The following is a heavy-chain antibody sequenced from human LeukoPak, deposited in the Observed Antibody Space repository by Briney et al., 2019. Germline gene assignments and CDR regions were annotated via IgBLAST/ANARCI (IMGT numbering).Heavy chain of an antibody. V-gene: IGHV3-13*01. CDR3: ARGITTYYYDSSGYPSWFDP. CDR1: GFTFSSYD. J-gene: IGHJ5*02. Sequence: PGGSLRLSCAASGFTFSSYDMHWVRQATGKGLEWVSAIGTAGDTYYPGSVKGRFTISRENAKNSLYFQMNSLRAEDTAVYYCARGITTYYYDSSGYPSWFDPWGQGTLVTVSS. CDR2: IGTAGDT. D-gene: IGHD3-22*01.